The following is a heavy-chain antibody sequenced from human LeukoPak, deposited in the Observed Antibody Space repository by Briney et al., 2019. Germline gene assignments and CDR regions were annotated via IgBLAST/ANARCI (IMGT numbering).Heavy chain of an antibody. D-gene: IGHD2/OR15-2a*01. J-gene: IGHJ4*02. CDR1: GYSFTSYW. CDR3: ATGQNIGQADY. Sequence: GESLKISCKGPGYSFTSYWISWVRQMPGKGLEWMERIDPSDSYTNYSPSFQGHVTISADKSISTAYLQWSSLKASDTAMYYCATGQNIGQADYWGQGTLVTVSS. V-gene: IGHV5-10-1*01. CDR2: IDPSDSYT.